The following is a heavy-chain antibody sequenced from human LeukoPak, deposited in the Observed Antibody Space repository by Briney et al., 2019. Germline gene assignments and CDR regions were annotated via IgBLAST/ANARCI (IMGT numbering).Heavy chain of an antibody. Sequence: SVKVSCEASRCTLSPYGIGWVRQAPGQGLEWMGGIIPKFGSANYAQKFQDRLTLTTDESTSTAYMELSNLRSEDTAVYFCARDNFAPSGVKYFQLWGPGTLVTVSS. CDR3: ARDNFAPSGVKYFQL. V-gene: IGHV1-69*05. CDR2: IIPKFGSA. D-gene: IGHD3-16*02. J-gene: IGHJ1*01. CDR1: RCTLSPYG.